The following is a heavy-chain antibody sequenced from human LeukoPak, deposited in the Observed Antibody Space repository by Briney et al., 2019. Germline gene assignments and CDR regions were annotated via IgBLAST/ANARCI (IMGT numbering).Heavy chain of an antibody. CDR3: ARDRGYDRYFDY. CDR2: ISSSSTTI. V-gene: IGHV3-48*03. Sequence: PGGSLRLSCAASGFTFISYEMNWVRQAPGKGLEWISYISSSSTTIYYADSVKGRFTISRDNAKNSLYLQMNSLRAEDTAVYYCARDRGYDRYFDYWGQGTLVTVSS. D-gene: IGHD5-12*01. CDR1: GFTFISYE. J-gene: IGHJ4*02.